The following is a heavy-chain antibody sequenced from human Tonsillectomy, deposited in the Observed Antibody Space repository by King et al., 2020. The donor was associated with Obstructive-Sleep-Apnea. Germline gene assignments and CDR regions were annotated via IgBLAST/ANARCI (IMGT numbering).Heavy chain of an antibody. CDR2: ISGNNCSM. J-gene: IGHJ5*02. V-gene: IGHV3-9*01. CDR1: GFTFDDYA. Sequence: VQLVESGGCFVQPGRSLRLSFAASGFTFDDYANQWGWQTPGKGLEWVSGISGNNCSMGDADSVKCRCTISRDNAKNSLYLQMNSLRAEDTALYYCAKGARGSSTNWFDPWGQGTLVTVSS. D-gene: IGHD6-13*01. CDR3: AKGARGSSTNWFDP.